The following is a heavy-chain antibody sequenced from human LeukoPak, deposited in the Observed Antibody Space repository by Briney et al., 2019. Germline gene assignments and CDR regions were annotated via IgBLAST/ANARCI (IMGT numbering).Heavy chain of an antibody. CDR3: ARDSKTSSLADP. V-gene: IGHV3-21*01. CDR2: ISSTKTYI. CDR1: GFTFSSYT. D-gene: IGHD2-2*01. Sequence: PGGSLRLSCAVSGFTFSSYTMHWVRQAPGKGLEWVSSISSTKTYIYYADSVKGRFTISRDNAKNSLYLQMNSLRADDTAMYYCARDSKTSSLADPWGQGTLVTVSS. J-gene: IGHJ5*02.